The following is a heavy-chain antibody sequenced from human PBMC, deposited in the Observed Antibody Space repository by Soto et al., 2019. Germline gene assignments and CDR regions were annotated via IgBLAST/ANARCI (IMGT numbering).Heavy chain of an antibody. D-gene: IGHD3-10*01. CDR1: GFTISNYW. J-gene: IGHJ6*02. V-gene: IGHV3-74*01. Sequence: QPGGSLRLSCAASGFTISNYWMHWVRQVPGKGLVWVSRINSNGRSTNYADSVKGRFTISRDNATNTLHLQMDSLRAEDTAMYFCARGGADRPYYYYGLDVWGLGTTVTVSS. CDR3: ARGGADRPYYYYGLDV. CDR2: INSNGRST.